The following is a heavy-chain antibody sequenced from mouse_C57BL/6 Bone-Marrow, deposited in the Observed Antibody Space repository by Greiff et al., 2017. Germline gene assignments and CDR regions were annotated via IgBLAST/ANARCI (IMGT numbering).Heavy chain of an antibody. CDR2: INPYNGGT. D-gene: IGHD4-1*01. CDR1: GYTFPDYY. CDR3: ARRGWDGAMDY. J-gene: IGHJ4*01. Sequence: DVQLQESGPVLVKPGASVKMSCKASGYTFPDYYMNWVKQSHGKSLEWIGVINPYNGGTSYNQKFKGKATLTVDKSSSTAYMELNSLTSEDSAVYYCARRGWDGAMDYWVQGTSVTVSS. V-gene: IGHV1-19*01.